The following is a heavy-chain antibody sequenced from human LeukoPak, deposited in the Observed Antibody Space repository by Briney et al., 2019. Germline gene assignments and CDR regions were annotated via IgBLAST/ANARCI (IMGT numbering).Heavy chain of an antibody. CDR3: ARAEYYCSSTSCAIDY. J-gene: IGHJ4*02. V-gene: IGHV1-8*01. Sequence: EASVKVSCKASGYTFTSYDINWVRQATGQGLEWMGWMNPNSGNTGYAQKFQGRVTMTRNTSISTAYMELSSLRSEDTAVYYCARAEYYCSSTSCAIDYWGQGTLVTVSS. CDR1: GYTFTSYD. CDR2: MNPNSGNT. D-gene: IGHD2-2*01.